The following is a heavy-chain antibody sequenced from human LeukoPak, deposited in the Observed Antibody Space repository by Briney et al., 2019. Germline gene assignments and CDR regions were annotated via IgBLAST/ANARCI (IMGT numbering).Heavy chain of an antibody. CDR1: GDSVSSTSAA. CDR3: AKEGYDSFDI. Sequence: PSQTLSLTCAISGDSVSSTSAAWNWIRQSPSRGLEWLGRTYYRSKWHNDYAVSVKSRITINPDTSKNQVSLQVNSVTPDDTAVYYCAKEGYDSFDIWGQGTVVTVSS. V-gene: IGHV6-1*01. CDR2: TYYRSKWHN. D-gene: IGHD5-12*01. J-gene: IGHJ3*02.